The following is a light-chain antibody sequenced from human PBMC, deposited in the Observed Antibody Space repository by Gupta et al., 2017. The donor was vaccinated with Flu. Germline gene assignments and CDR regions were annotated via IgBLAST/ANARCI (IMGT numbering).Light chain of an antibody. CDR3: QAWDRITAV. V-gene: IGLV3-1*01. J-gene: IGLJ2*01. CDR1: KLSQKY. CDR2: EDN. Sequence: SYDLTQPPSVSVSPGQTARITCSGEKLSQKYASWYQQKPGQSPILVIFEDNRRPSGTPDRFSGSNSGDTATLTISESQPLDEADYFCQAWDRITAVFGGGTKLTVL.